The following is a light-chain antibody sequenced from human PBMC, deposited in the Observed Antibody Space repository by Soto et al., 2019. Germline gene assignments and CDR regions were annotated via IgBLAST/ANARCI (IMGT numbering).Light chain of an antibody. CDR2: GAS. CDR1: QSVSSSNY. J-gene: IGKJ2*01. Sequence: EIVLTQSPGTLSLSPGERATLSCRASQSVSSSNYLAWHQQKPGQAPRLLIYGASSRATGIPDRFSGSGSGTDFTRTIIRLEPEDCAGDSCQKYGSSPDTFGQGTKLEIK. CDR3: QKYGSSPDT. V-gene: IGKV3-20*01.